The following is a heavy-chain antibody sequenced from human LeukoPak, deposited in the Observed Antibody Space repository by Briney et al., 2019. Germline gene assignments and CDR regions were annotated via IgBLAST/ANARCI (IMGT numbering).Heavy chain of an antibody. V-gene: IGHV3-72*01. CDR3: LRVSSTGAGSDYLDY. D-gene: IGHD6-19*01. Sequence: PGGSLRLSCEASGFTFSDHFMDWVRQAPGKGLEWVGRIRKKTNRYTTQYAASVQGKFTISRDDSRNSVYLQMNSLETEDTAVYYCLRVSSTGAGSDYLDYWGQGTPVTVSS. CDR2: IRKKTNRYTT. J-gene: IGHJ4*02. CDR1: GFTFSDHF.